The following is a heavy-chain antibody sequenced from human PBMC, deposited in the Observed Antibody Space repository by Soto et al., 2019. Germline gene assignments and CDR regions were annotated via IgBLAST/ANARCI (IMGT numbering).Heavy chain of an antibody. CDR2: ISGSGGST. Sequence: GGSLRLSCAASGFTFSSYAMSWVRQAPGKGLEWVSAISGSGGSTYYADSVKGRFTISRDNSKNTLYLQMNSLRAEDTAVYYCAKTGGTDPDLIAAAEQGMDVWGQGTTVTVSS. D-gene: IGHD6-13*01. V-gene: IGHV3-23*01. J-gene: IGHJ6*02. CDR3: AKTGGTDPDLIAAAEQGMDV. CDR1: GFTFSSYA.